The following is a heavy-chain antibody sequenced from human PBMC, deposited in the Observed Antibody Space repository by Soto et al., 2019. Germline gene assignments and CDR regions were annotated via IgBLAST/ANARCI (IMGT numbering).Heavy chain of an antibody. CDR1: GGTFSNYA. J-gene: IGHJ4*02. CDR2: IVPIVGTT. CDR3: VRVVAIPGYPDH. D-gene: IGHD5-12*01. V-gene: IGHV1-69*12. Sequence: QVHLVKSGAEVRQPASSVKVSCKTSGGTFSNYAISWVQQAPGQGLEWMGGIVPIVGTTTYAQKFQGRVTITADEATSTAYMQLSRLRSDDTAVYYCVRVVAIPGYPDHWGQGTLVTVSS.